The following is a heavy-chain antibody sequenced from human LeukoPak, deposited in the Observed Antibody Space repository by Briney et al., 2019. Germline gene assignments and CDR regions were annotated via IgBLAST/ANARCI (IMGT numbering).Heavy chain of an antibody. CDR1: GFTFSSYA. J-gene: IGHJ4*02. D-gene: IGHD1-20*01. Sequence: PGGSLRLSCAVSGFTFSSYAMSWVRQAPGKGLEWVSAISGSGGRTDYADSVKGRFTISRDNSKNTLYLQMNSLRAEDTAVYYCAKVYNWNLDWGQGTLVTVSS. CDR3: AKVYNWNLD. CDR2: ISGSGGRT. V-gene: IGHV3-23*01.